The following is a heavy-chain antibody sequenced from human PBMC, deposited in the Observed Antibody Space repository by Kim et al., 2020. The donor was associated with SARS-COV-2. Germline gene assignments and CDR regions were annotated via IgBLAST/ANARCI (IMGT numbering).Heavy chain of an antibody. Sequence: GGSLRLSCAASGFTFSSYSMNWVRQAPGKGLEWVSSISSSSSYIYYADSVKGRFTISRDNAKNSLYLQMNSLRAEDTAVYYCARDKKVGATPYHDAFDIWGQGTMVTVSS. CDR2: ISSSSSYI. J-gene: IGHJ3*02. V-gene: IGHV3-21*01. CDR3: ARDKKVGATPYHDAFDI. CDR1: GFTFSSYS. D-gene: IGHD1-26*01.